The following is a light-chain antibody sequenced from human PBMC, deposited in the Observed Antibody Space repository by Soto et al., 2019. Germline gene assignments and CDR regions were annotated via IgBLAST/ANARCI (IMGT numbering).Light chain of an antibody. V-gene: IGLV2-11*01. CDR3: CSYAGSYTLI. Sequence: QSALTQPRSVSGSPGQSVTISCTGTSSVVGAYNYVSWFQQHPGKAPKLMISDVNKRPSGVPDRFSGSKSGNTASLTISGLQAEDEADYYCCSYAGSYTLIFGGGTKLTVL. CDR2: DVN. CDR1: SSVVGAYNY. J-gene: IGLJ2*01.